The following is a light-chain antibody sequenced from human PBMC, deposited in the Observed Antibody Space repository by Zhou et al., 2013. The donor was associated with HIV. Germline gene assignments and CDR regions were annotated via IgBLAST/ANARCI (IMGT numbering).Light chain of an antibody. J-gene: IGKJ1*01. CDR1: QTVPSNY. V-gene: IGKV3-20*01. CDR3: QQYASSPRT. Sequence: EIVLTQSPGTLSLSPGERATLSCRASQTVPSNYLAWYQQKPGQAPRLLIYGASNRATGIPDRFSGSGSGTDFTLTISRLEPEDFAVYSCQQYASSPRTFGQGTKVEIK. CDR2: GAS.